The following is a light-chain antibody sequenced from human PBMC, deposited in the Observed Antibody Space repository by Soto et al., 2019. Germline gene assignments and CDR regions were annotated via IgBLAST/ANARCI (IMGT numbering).Light chain of an antibody. CDR3: SSYTSSSTLGV. CDR2: EVS. CDR1: SSDVGGYNY. J-gene: IGLJ3*02. V-gene: IGLV2-14*01. Sequence: QSALTQPASVSGSPGQSITISCTGTSSDVGGYNYVSWYQQHPGEPPKLMIYEVSNRPSGVSTRFSGSKSGNTASLTISGLQAEDEADYYCSSYTSSSTLGVFGGGTKLTVL.